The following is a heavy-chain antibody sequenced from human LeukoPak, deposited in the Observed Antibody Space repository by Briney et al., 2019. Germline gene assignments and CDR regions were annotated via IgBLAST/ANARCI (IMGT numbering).Heavy chain of an antibody. Sequence: PGGSLTLSCAASGFTFSSYGMSWVRQAPGKGPQWVSAITGSGGTTYYADSVKGRFTISRDNSKNTLYLQMNSLRAEDTAVYYCAKIQGYFDYWGQGNLVTVSS. V-gene: IGHV3-23*01. CDR1: GFTFSSYG. J-gene: IGHJ4*02. CDR3: AKIQGYFDY. CDR2: ITGSGGTT.